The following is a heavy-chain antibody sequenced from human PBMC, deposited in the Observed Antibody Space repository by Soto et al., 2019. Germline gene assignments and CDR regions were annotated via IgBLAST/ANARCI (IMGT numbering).Heavy chain of an antibody. CDR2: ISGYNGNT. Sequence: GASVKVSCKASGYTFSSYGISWVRQAPGQGLEWMGWISGYNGNTNFAQNLQGRVTMTTDTPTSTAFMELRSLRAEDTAVYYCARDQTLPSLSVTYTYYDSSGYPDYWGQGTLVTVS. J-gene: IGHJ4*02. D-gene: IGHD3-22*01. V-gene: IGHV1-18*01. CDR3: ARDQTLPSLSVTYTYYDSSGYPDY. CDR1: GYTFSSYG.